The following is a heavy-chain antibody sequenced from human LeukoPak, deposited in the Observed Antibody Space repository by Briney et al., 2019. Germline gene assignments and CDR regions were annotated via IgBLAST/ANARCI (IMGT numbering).Heavy chain of an antibody. CDR3: AKSSATATNWLDP. J-gene: IGHJ5*02. V-gene: IGHV3-9*01. D-gene: IGHD6-13*01. CDR1: GFTFDDYA. CDR2: ISRNSASI. Sequence: GGSLRLSCAASGFTFDDYAMHWVRQAPGKGLEWVSTISRNSASIGYVDSVKGRFTISRDNAKNSLYLQMNSLRDEDTAFYYCAKSSATATNWLDPWGQGTLVTVSS.